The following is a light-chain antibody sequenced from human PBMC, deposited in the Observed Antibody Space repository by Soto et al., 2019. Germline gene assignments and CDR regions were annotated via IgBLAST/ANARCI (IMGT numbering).Light chain of an antibody. CDR2: GNI. V-gene: IGLV1-40*01. CDR3: QAYDSSLRAWV. Sequence: QSVLTQPPSVSGAPGQRVTMSCTGSSSNIGAGYDVHWFQHLPGTAPKLLIYGNINRLSGVPDRFSGSKSGTSASLAITGLQAEDEADYYCQAYDSSLRAWVFGGGTKLTVL. CDR1: SSNIGAGYD. J-gene: IGLJ3*02.